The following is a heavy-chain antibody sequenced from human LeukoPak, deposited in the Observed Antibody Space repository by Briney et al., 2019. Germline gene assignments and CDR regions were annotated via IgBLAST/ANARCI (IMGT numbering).Heavy chain of an antibody. Sequence: ASVKVSCKASGYTFTGYYMHWVRQAPGQGLEWMGWINPNSGGTNYAQKFQGRVTMARDTSISTAYMELSRLRSDDTAVYYCARIMTTRYWDWFDPWGQGTLVTVSS. D-gene: IGHD4-11*01. CDR1: GYTFTGYY. V-gene: IGHV1-2*02. CDR3: ARIMTTRYWDWFDP. CDR2: INPNSGGT. J-gene: IGHJ5*02.